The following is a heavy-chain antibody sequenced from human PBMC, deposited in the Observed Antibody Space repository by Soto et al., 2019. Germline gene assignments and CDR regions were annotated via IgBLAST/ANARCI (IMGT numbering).Heavy chain of an antibody. Sequence: SVKVSCKASGDTFTTYDINWVRQATGHGLEWMGWINPNSGNIGYAQRFQGIVTMTRDTAIRTAYMEVSSLRSDDTAVYYCARGRASGSYYLLDYWGQGTLVTVS. CDR2: INPNSGNI. J-gene: IGHJ4*02. CDR1: GDTFTTYD. V-gene: IGHV1-8*01. CDR3: ARGRASGSYYLLDY. D-gene: IGHD3-10*01.